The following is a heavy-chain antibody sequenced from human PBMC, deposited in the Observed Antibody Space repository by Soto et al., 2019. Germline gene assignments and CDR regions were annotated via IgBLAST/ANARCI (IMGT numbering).Heavy chain of an antibody. CDR1: GYTFTTYG. D-gene: IGHD6-13*01. CDR2: ISAYSGST. V-gene: IGHV1-18*01. Sequence: QVQLVQSGAEVKKPGASVKVSCKASGYTFTTYGISWVRQAPGQGLEWMGWISAYSGSTKFAQKLQGRVTMTTDTPTATADLKLGGLTSDDTAVYYCARDFTKGSSWRYTFDYWGQGTLGTASS. CDR3: ARDFTKGSSWRYTFDY. J-gene: IGHJ4*02.